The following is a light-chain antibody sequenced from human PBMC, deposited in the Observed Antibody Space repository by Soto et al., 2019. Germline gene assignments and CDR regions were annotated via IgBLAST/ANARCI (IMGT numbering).Light chain of an antibody. CDR3: QQYGSSPYT. Sequence: EIVLTQSPGTLSLSPGERATLSCRASQSVSSSYLAWYQQKPGQAPRLPIYGASSRATGIPDRFSGSVSGTDFTLTISRLEPEDFAVYYCQQYGSSPYTFGQGTKLEIK. CDR2: GAS. J-gene: IGKJ2*01. V-gene: IGKV3-20*01. CDR1: QSVSSSY.